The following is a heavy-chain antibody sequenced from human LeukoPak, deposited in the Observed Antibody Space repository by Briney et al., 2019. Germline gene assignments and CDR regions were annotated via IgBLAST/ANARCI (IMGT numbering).Heavy chain of an antibody. Sequence: PSGGSLRLSCAASGFTFSNYWMHWVRQVPGKGLEWVSYISSSGSTIYYADSVKGRFTISRDNSKNTLYLQMDSLRAEDMAVYYCARDLAGAADYWGQGTLVTVSS. V-gene: IGHV3-48*01. J-gene: IGHJ4*02. D-gene: IGHD6-19*01. CDR1: GFTFSNYW. CDR3: ARDLAGAADY. CDR2: ISSSGSTI.